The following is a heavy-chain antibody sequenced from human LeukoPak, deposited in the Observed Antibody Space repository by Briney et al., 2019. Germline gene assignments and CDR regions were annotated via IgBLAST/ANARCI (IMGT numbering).Heavy chain of an antibody. CDR3: ARPAYCGGNCYYFPDY. V-gene: IGHV3-11*04. CDR2: ISSSGTG. D-gene: IGHD2-21*02. J-gene: IGHJ4*02. Sequence: GGSLRLSCAASGFTFSDYFMSWIRQAPGKGLEWLSHISSSGTGYYTYSVKGRATVSRDNAKNSLSLQMNSLRAEDTAVYYCARPAYCGGNCYYFPDYWGQGTLVTVSS. CDR1: GFTFSDYF.